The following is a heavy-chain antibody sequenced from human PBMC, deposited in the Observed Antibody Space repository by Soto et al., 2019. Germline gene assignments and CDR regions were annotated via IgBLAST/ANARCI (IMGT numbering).Heavy chain of an antibody. V-gene: IGHV3-23*04. Sequence: EVQLVESGGGLVKPGGSLRLSCAASGFTFGSRAMSWVRQAPGEGLEWVSTITDSGGDAKYADSVRGRFTISRDNSKNTLYLQMSSLRAEDSAVYYCARGSTDSYPGSRIFDFWGRGTLVTVSS. D-gene: IGHD3-10*01. J-gene: IGHJ4*02. CDR1: GFTFGSRA. CDR2: ITDSGGDA. CDR3: ARGSTDSYPGSRIFDF.